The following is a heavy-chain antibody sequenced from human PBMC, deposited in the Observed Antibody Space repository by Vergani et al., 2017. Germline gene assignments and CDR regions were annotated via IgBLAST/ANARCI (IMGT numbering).Heavy chain of an antibody. CDR1: GGSISSSSYY. V-gene: IGHV4-39*07. Sequence: QLQLQESGPGLVQPSETLSLTCTVFGGSISSSSYYWGWIRQPPGKGLEWLGSIYYSESSHCNPSLKSRVTISVVTSKYQFSLKLSAVTAADTAVYYCARVREDYGDYLDAFDIWGQGTMVTVSS. CDR3: ARVREDYGDYLDAFDI. CDR2: IYYSESS. D-gene: IGHD4-17*01. J-gene: IGHJ3*02.